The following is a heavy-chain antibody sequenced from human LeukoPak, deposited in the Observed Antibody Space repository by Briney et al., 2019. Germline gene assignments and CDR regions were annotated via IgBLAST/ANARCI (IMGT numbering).Heavy chain of an antibody. CDR3: ARHDSTLATNY. V-gene: IGHV5-51*01. CDR1: GYSFTSYW. D-gene: IGHD5-12*01. Sequence: PGESLKISCKGSGYSFTSYWIGWVRQMPGKGLEWMGIVYPGDSDTKYSPSFQGQVTISADKSISTSFLQWNSLKASDTAMYYCARHDSTLATNYWGQGTLVTVSS. CDR2: VYPGDSDT. J-gene: IGHJ4*02.